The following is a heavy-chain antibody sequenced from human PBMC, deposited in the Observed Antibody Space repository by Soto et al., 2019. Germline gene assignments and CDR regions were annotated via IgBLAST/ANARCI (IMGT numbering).Heavy chain of an antibody. J-gene: IGHJ4*02. CDR2: IFYSGIT. D-gene: IGHD5-12*01. Sequence: SETLSLTCTVSGDSISSSTYYWTWIRQPPGKGLEWIGNIFYSGITHYNPSLRSRFILSVDTSKNQFSLNLSSVTAADTAVYYCARREYSGTFWSLDYWGQGIMVTVSS. CDR3: ARREYSGTFWSLDY. CDR1: GDSISSSTYY. V-gene: IGHV4-39*01.